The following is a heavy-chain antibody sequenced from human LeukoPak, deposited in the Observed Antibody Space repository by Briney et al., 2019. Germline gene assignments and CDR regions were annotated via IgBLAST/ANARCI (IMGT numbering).Heavy chain of an antibody. J-gene: IGHJ4*02. Sequence: SVKVSCKASGGTFSSYAISWVRQAPGQGLEWMGGITPIFGTANYAQKFQGRVTITADESTSTAYMELSSLRSEDTAVYYCARVSPSQQLVRGGPFDYWGQGTLVTVSS. CDR2: ITPIFGTA. V-gene: IGHV1-69*13. CDR1: GGTFSSYA. CDR3: ARVSPSQQLVRGGPFDY. D-gene: IGHD6-13*01.